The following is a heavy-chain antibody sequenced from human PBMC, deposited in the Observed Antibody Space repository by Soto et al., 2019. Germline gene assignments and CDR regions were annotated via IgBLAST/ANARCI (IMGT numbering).Heavy chain of an antibody. V-gene: IGHV3-21*01. CDR1: GCSLSTYS. CDR3: ARSTSLGGMDV. Sequence: EVQLVESGGGLVMPGGSLRLSCIASGCSLSTYSMNWVRQAPGKGLEWVSSIRRSGDYTYYADSLKGRFTISRDNAKNSLSLQMISLRAEDTAVYYCARSTSLGGMDVWGQGTTVTVSS. J-gene: IGHJ6*02. CDR2: IRRSGDYT. D-gene: IGHD1-1*01.